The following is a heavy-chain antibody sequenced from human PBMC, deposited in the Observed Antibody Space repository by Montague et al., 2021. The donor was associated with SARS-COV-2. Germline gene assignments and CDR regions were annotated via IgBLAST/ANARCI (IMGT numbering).Heavy chain of an antibody. V-gene: IGHV6-1*01. D-gene: IGHD5-24*01. CDR3: ARGWQKRFDP. J-gene: IGHJ5*02. CDR1: GDSVSVAEVT. CDR2: SDFMSKTYN. Sequence: CAISGDSVSVAEVTGRLSKHTPANYPHEQVGSDFMSKTYNKYAIYVKSRITVNPDTSKNQFSLLLNSVTPEDTAVYYCARGWQKRFDPWGQGTLVTVSS.